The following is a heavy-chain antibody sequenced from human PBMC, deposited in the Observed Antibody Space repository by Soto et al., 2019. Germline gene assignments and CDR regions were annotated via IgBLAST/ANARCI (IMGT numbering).Heavy chain of an antibody. CDR2: IYGDDGE. V-gene: IGHV2-5*02. CDR1: GFSLSSSGVG. CDR3: AHRERDDYVWGSYKDAFDV. J-gene: IGHJ3*01. Sequence: SGPTLVNPTQTLTLTCTFSGFSLSSSGVGVGWIRQPPGKALEWLALIYGDDGERYTPSLKTRLTITKDTSKNQVALTMTNMDPVDTATYYSAHRERDDYVWGSYKDAFDVWGQGTMVTVSS. D-gene: IGHD3-16*01.